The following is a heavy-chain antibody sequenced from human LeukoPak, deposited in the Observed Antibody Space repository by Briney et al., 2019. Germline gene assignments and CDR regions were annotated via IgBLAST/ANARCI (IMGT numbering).Heavy chain of an antibody. V-gene: IGHV1-18*01. D-gene: IGHD1-7*01. CDR2: ISGYNGNT. CDR3: ARDQGDWNYPNSHYGMDV. Sequence: ASVKVSCKASGYTFSSYAISWVRQAPGQGLEWMGWISGYNGNTKYAQKLQDRVTMTTDTSTGTAYMELRSLRSDDTAVYYCARDQGDWNYPNSHYGMDVWGQGTTVTVSS. CDR1: GYTFSSYA. J-gene: IGHJ6*02.